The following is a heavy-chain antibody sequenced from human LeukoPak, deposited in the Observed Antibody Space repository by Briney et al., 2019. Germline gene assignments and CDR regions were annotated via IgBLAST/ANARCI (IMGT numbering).Heavy chain of an antibody. J-gene: IGHJ3*02. CDR1: GGSFSGYY. CDR3: AREHGVLRWFGELWGAFDI. Sequence: SETLSLTCAVYGGSFSGYYWSWIRQPPGKGLEWIGEINHSGSTNYNPSLKSRVTISVDTSKNQFSLKLSSVTAAETPVYYYAREHGVLRWFGELWGAFDIWGQGTMVTVSS. CDR2: INHSGST. V-gene: IGHV4-34*01. D-gene: IGHD3-10*01.